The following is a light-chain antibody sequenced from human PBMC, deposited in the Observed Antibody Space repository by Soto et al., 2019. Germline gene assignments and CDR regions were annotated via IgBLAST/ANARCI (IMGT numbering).Light chain of an antibody. CDR1: QSVGTN. V-gene: IGKV3-15*01. J-gene: IGKJ4*01. Sequence: EVVMTQSPATVSVSPGERTSLSCRASQSVGTNLGWYQQKPGQAPRLLISKTSTRATGVPARFSGSGSGTEFSLTTSSLQSQDIAVYYCQQYANWPLTFGGGTKVDIK. CDR2: KTS. CDR3: QQYANWPLT.